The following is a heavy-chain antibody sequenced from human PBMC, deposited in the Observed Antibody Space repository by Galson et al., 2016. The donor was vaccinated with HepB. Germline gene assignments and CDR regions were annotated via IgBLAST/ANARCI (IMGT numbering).Heavy chain of an antibody. CDR1: GFTFSSYW. V-gene: IGHV3-7*01. D-gene: IGHD5-18*01. Sequence: SLRLSCAASGFTFSSYWMNWVRQAPGKGLEWVASIKQDGSEQYYVDSLKGRFTISRDNAKHPLYLQMNSLRAEDTAAYYCARDGAAKVAFDIWGQGTMVTVSS. CDR3: ARDGAAKVAFDI. CDR2: IKQDGSEQ. J-gene: IGHJ3*02.